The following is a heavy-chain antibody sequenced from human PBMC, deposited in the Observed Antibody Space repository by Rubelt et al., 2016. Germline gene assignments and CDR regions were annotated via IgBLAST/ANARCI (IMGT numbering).Heavy chain of an antibody. D-gene: IGHD6-6*01. Sequence: QVQLVQSGAEVKKPGASVKVSCKASGYTFTSYGISWVRQAPGQGLEWMGWNSAYNGNTNYAQNVQGRVTMTTDTSTSTAYMELRSLRSDETAVYYCARDRIRIAARQGWYFDLWGRGTLVTVSS. J-gene: IGHJ2*01. V-gene: IGHV1-18*01. CDR2: NSAYNGNT. CDR3: ARDRIRIAARQGWYFDL. CDR1: GYTFTSYG.